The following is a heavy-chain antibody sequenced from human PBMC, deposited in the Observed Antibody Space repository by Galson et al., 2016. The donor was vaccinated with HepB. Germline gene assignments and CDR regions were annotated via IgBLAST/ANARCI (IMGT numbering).Heavy chain of an antibody. Sequence: SETLSLTCAVSGGSISSGTWWSWVRQPPGKGLEWIGEIYHSGSIDYNPSLKSRVTISLDKSKNQFSLKLSSVTAADTAVYYCARDSDRDRQFDYWGQGTLVTVSS. V-gene: IGHV4-4*02. J-gene: IGHJ4*02. D-gene: IGHD1-14*01. CDR3: ARDSDRDRQFDY. CDR1: GGSISSGTW. CDR2: IYHSGSI.